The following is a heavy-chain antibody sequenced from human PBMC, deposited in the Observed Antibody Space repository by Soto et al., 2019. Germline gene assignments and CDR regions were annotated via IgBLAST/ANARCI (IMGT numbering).Heavy chain of an antibody. V-gene: IGHV3-20*04. J-gene: IGHJ4*02. CDR1: GFNFEEYG. CDR2: SNWDGDDT. Sequence: EVHLVESGGRVVRPGESLRLSCAASGFNFEEYGMTWVRQAPGKGLEWVAGSNWDGDDTGYADSVQGRFTISRDNAKKFLYLQMNSLRVDDTALYSCARGDIAVAVSSDYWGQGTLVTVSS. CDR3: ARGDIAVAVSSDY. D-gene: IGHD6-19*01.